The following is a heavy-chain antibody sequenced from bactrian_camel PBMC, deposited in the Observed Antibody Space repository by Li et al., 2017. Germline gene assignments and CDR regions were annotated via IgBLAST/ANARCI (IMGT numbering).Heavy chain of an antibody. CDR1: GDTSGTVC. V-gene: IGHV3S55*01. J-gene: IGHJ4*01. D-gene: IGHD6*01. CDR3: AEGRGSRGEHCYSLNY. CDR2: LERDGNE. Sequence: HVQLVESGGGSVQAGGSLRLTCAVSGDTSGTVCMAWFRQFPGKWREGIAHLERDGNEAYADSVEGRVTISRDHSKNTLYLQMNSLKPEDTAVYYCAEGRGSRGEHCYSLNYWGQGTQVTVS.